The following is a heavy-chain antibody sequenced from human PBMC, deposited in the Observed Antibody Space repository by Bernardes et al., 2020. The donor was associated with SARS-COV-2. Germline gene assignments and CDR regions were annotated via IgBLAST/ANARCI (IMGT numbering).Heavy chain of an antibody. CDR1: GYTFSDYY. J-gene: IGHJ4*02. CDR3: AREKGWNFDF. Sequence: ASVEVCCKTSGYTFSDYYMHWVRQAPGQGLEWMGWINPNTGSTNYAQEFQGRVTVTRDTSISTAYMELTRLRSDDTAVYYCAREKGWNFDFWGQGTPVIVSS. CDR2: INPNTGST. D-gene: IGHD2-15*01. V-gene: IGHV1-2*02.